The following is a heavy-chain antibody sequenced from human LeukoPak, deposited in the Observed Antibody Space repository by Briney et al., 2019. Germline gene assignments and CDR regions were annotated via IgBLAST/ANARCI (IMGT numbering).Heavy chain of an antibody. Sequence: GGSLRLSCAASGFTFSSSGMNWVRQAPGKGLEWVSSISSTGNYIYYTESMKGRFTISRDNAKNSLFLQMNSLRAEDTAVYYCARDRGGRGLDYWGQGTLVTVSS. CDR2: ISSTGNYI. CDR3: ARDRGGRGLDY. D-gene: IGHD4-23*01. J-gene: IGHJ4*02. V-gene: IGHV3-21*06. CDR1: GFTFSSSG.